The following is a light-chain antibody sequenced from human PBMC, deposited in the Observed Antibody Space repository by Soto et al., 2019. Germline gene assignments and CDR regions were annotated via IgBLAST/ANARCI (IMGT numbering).Light chain of an antibody. J-gene: IGKJ3*01. CDR1: QSISSC. CDR3: QQSYSTPRT. Sequence: DIQMTQSPSSLSASVGYRVTITCRARQSISSCLNWYQQKPGKAPKLLIYAASSLQSGVPSRFSGSGSGTDFTLTISSLQPEDFATYYCQQSYSTPRTFGPGTKVDIK. CDR2: AAS. V-gene: IGKV1-39*01.